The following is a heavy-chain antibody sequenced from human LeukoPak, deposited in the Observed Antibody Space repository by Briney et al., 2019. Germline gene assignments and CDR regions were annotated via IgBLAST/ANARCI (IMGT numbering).Heavy chain of an antibody. Sequence: ESLKISCKGSGYKFTNYWIGWVRQMPGKGLEWMGSDYPGDSDARYSPSFQGQVTVSADRSISTAYLQWSSLKASDTAMYYCARGIEGFDYWGKGTLVTVSS. V-gene: IGHV5-51*01. CDR1: GYKFTNYW. J-gene: IGHJ4*02. CDR2: DYPGDSDA. CDR3: ARGIEGFDY. D-gene: IGHD3-10*01.